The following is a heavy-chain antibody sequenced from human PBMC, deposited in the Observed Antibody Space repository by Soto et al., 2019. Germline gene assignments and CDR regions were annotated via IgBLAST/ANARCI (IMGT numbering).Heavy chain of an antibody. J-gene: IGHJ3*02. D-gene: IGHD2-2*01. Sequence: QPGGSLRLSCAASGFTFSSYAMSWVRQAPGKGLEWVSAISGSGGSTYYADSVKGRFTISRDNSKNTLYLQMNSLRAEDTAVYHCAKSFPTPVGREYQLLLVAFDIWAQGTMVTVSS. CDR2: ISGSGGST. CDR3: AKSFPTPVGREYQLLLVAFDI. CDR1: GFTFSSYA. V-gene: IGHV3-23*01.